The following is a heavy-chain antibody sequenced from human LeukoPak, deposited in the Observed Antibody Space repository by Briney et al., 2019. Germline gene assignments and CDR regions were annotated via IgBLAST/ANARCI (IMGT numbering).Heavy chain of an antibody. J-gene: IGHJ6*02. CDR1: GFTFSDYY. Sequence: PGGSLRLSCAASGFTFSDYYMSWIRQAPGKGLEWVSYVSSSGSYMSYADSVKGRFTISRDNAKNSLYLQMNSLRAEDTAVYYCARGGFCTGTSCSPSAPAPYYYYGMDVWGQGTTVTVSS. CDR2: VSSSGSYM. CDR3: ARGGFCTGTSCSPSAPAPYYYYGMDV. V-gene: IGHV3-11*06. D-gene: IGHD2-2*01.